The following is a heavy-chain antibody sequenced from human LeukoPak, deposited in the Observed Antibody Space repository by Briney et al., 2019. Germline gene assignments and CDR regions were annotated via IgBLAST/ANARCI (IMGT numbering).Heavy chain of an antibody. CDR1: GFAFDDFA. J-gene: IGHJ4*02. Sequence: PGQSLRLSCTTSGFAFDDFAMSWVRQPAGMGLEWVGFIRRRAYGGAAEYAASVKGRFIISRDDSKGIAYLQMNSLKTEDTAVYYCSRNGLVDFDYWGQGSRVIVSP. V-gene: IGHV3-49*04. CDR2: IRRRAYGGAA. CDR3: SRNGLVDFDY.